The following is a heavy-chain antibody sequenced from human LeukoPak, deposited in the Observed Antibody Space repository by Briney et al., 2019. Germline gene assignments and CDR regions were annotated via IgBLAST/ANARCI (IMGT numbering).Heavy chain of an antibody. V-gene: IGHV6-1*01. Sequence: SRTLSLTCAISGDSVSSNSAAWNWIRQSPSRGLEWLGRTYYRSKWYNDYAVSVKSRITINPDTSKNQFSLQLNSVTPEDTAVYYCARGVSYSSGWYARYNWFDPWGQGTLVTVSS. CDR3: ARGVSYSSGWYARYNWFDP. CDR1: GDSVSSNSAA. J-gene: IGHJ5*02. D-gene: IGHD6-19*01. CDR2: TYYRSKWYN.